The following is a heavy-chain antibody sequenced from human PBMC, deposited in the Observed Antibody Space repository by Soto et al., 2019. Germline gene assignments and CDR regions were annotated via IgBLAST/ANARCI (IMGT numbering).Heavy chain of an antibody. CDR3: AKGRGKEWVTYAFDL. Sequence: EVQLLESGGGLVQPGGSLRLSCAASGFTFSSYALSWVRQAPGKGPEWVSLIGVSDGSTYYADSVKGRFSISRDNSKNTVYLQMNNVRVEDTARYFCAKGRGKEWVTYAFDLWGQGTMVTVSS. D-gene: IGHD3-3*01. J-gene: IGHJ3*01. V-gene: IGHV3-23*01. CDR2: IGVSDGST. CDR1: GFTFSSYA.